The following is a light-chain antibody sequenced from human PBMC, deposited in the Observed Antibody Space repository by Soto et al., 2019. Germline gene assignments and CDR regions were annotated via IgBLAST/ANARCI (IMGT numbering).Light chain of an antibody. Sequence: DIPMTQSPSSLSASVGDRVTITCQASQDISNHLNWYQQKPGKAPNLLIYAASNLETGVPSRFSGSGSGTDFTFTITSLQPEDIATYYCQQYKHLITFGQGTRLEIK. V-gene: IGKV1-33*01. CDR1: QDISNH. CDR3: QQYKHLIT. J-gene: IGKJ5*01. CDR2: AAS.